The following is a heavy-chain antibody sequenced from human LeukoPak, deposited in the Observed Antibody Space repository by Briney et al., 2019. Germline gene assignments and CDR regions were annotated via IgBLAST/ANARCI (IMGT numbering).Heavy chain of an antibody. Sequence: ASVTVSCKASGYTFTSYAMNWVRQAPGQGLEWMGWINTNTGNPTYAQGFTGRFVFSLDTSVSTAYLQISSLKAEDTAVYYCAREYYYDSSGYLDAFDIWGQGTMVTVSS. J-gene: IGHJ3*02. CDR3: AREYYYDSSGYLDAFDI. CDR2: INTNTGNP. V-gene: IGHV7-4-1*02. D-gene: IGHD3-22*01. CDR1: GYTFTSYA.